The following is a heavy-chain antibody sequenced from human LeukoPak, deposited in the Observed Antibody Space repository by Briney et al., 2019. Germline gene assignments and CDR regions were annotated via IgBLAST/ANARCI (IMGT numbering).Heavy chain of an antibody. CDR3: ARGGAHILLMGYAENWFDP. CDR1: GFTFSSYS. V-gene: IGHV3-21*01. D-gene: IGHD2-8*01. J-gene: IGHJ5*02. Sequence: PGGSLRLSCAASGFTFSSYSMNWVRQAPGKGLEWVASISSSSSYIYYADSVKGRFTISRDNAKYSLYLQMNSLRAEDTAVYYCARGGAHILLMGYAENWFDPWGQGTLVTVSS. CDR2: ISSSSSYI.